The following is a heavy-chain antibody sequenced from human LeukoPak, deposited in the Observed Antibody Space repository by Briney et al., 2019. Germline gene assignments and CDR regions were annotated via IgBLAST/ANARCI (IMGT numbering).Heavy chain of an antibody. V-gene: IGHV1-69*13. CDR3: ARLGYYGSGSEPGDDNAFDI. D-gene: IGHD3-10*01. CDR2: IIPIFGTA. CDR1: GGTFSSYA. J-gene: IGHJ3*02. Sequence: GASVKVSSKASGGTFSSYAISWVRLAPGQGLEWMGGIIPIFGTANYAQKFQGRVAITADESTSTAYMELSSLRSEDTAVYYCARLGYYGSGSEPGDDNAFDIWGQGTMVTVSS.